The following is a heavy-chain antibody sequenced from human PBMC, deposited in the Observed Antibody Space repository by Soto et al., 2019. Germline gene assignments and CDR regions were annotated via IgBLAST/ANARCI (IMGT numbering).Heavy chain of an antibody. D-gene: IGHD6-19*01. CDR3: ARDSSSGWDYGMYV. V-gene: IGHV3-30-3*01. Sequence: QVQLVESGGGVVQPGRSLRLSCAASGFTFSSYAMHWVRQAPGKGLEWVAVISYDGSNKYYADSVKGRFTISRDNSKNTLYLQMNSLRAEDTAVYYCARDSSSGWDYGMYVWGQGTTVTVSS. CDR2: ISYDGSNK. J-gene: IGHJ6*02. CDR1: GFTFSSYA.